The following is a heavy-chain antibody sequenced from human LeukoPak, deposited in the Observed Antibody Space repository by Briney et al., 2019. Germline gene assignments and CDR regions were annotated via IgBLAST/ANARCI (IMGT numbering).Heavy chain of an antibody. D-gene: IGHD2-2*01. Sequence: PGGSLRLSCAASGFTFSSYEMSWVRQAPGKGLEWVSAISGSGGSTYYADSVKGRFTISRDNSKNTLYLQMNSLRAEDTAVYYCAKDGRYQLLWDYWGQGTLVTVSS. CDR1: GFTFSSYE. V-gene: IGHV3-23*01. CDR3: AKDGRYQLLWDY. CDR2: ISGSGGST. J-gene: IGHJ4*02.